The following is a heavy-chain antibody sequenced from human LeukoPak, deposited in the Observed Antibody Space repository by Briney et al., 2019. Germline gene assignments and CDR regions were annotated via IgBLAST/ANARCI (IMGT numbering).Heavy chain of an antibody. D-gene: IGHD2-2*01. CDR1: GYSFTSYW. CDR3: ARGYCSSTSCYGPDY. Sequence: GESLKISCKGSGYSFTSYWIGWVRQMPGKGLEWMGIIYPGDSDTRYSPSFQGQVTISADKSISTAYLQWSSLKASDTAMYYCARGYCSSTSCYGPDYWGQGTLVTVSS. CDR2: IYPGDSDT. V-gene: IGHV5-51*01. J-gene: IGHJ4*02.